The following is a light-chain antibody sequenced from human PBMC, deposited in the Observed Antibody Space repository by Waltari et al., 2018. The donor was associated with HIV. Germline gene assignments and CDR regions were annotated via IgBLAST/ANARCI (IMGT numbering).Light chain of an antibody. V-gene: IGLV2-11*01. CDR3: CAYAAGHVSYV. J-gene: IGLJ1*01. CDR2: DVN. CDR1: TTHVGYYNY. Sequence: QSALTQPPSVSGSPGQSVTISCTGTTTHVGYYNYAPWYQQYPGKAPKLIIFDVNQRPSGVPERFSGSKSGNTASLTISGLQTADEADYFCCAYAAGHVSYVFGNGTAVAVL.